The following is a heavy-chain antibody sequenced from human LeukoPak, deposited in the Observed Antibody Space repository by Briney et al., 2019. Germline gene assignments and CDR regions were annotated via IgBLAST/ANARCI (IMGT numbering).Heavy chain of an antibody. Sequence: GGSLRLSCSASGFSFNKYAVHWVRQAPGKGLEYVSGINNNGGSSHYADSAKGRFTISRDNSKNVLYLQLGSLRPEDTALYYCVKTMVVFGGLIRTDAFDIWGQGTMVTVSS. CDR3: VKTMVVFGGLIRTDAFDI. D-gene: IGHD3-10*01. CDR1: GFSFNKYA. V-gene: IGHV3-64D*06. J-gene: IGHJ3*02. CDR2: INNNGGSS.